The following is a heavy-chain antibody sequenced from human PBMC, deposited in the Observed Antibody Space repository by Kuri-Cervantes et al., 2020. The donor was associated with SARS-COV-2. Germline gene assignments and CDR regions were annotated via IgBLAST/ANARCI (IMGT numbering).Heavy chain of an antibody. CDR3: AKAGGIEIPAATNWFGP. Sequence: GGSLRLSCAVSGFPFSDYAMSWVRQAPGKGLEWVSGIGGSGGNTYYADSVKGRFTISRDNSKNTLYLQMTSLSAGDTAIYYCAKAGGIEIPAATNWFGPWGQGTLVTVSS. J-gene: IGHJ5*02. V-gene: IGHV3-23*01. CDR2: IGGSGGNT. D-gene: IGHD2-2*01. CDR1: GFPFSDYA.